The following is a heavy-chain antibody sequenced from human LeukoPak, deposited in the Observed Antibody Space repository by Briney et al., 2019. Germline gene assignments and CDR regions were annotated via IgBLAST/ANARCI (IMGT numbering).Heavy chain of an antibody. CDR2: IYPGDSET. CDR1: GYSFTNYW. CDR3: ARHERVRAFDI. Sequence: GESLKISCKGSGYSFTNYWIGWVRQMPGKGLEWMGIIYPGDSETRYSASFQGQVTISADKSISTAYLQWSSLEASDTAMYYCARHERVRAFDIWGQGTMVTVSS. D-gene: IGHD1-1*01. J-gene: IGHJ3*02. V-gene: IGHV5-51*01.